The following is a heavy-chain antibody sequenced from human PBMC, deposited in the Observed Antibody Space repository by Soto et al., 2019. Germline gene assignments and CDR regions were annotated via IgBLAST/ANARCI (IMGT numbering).Heavy chain of an antibody. CDR2: VYYSGST. CDR3: ARALDYSSSWYSYYYYGMDV. J-gene: IGHJ6*02. D-gene: IGHD6-13*01. V-gene: IGHV4-61*01. CDR1: GGSVSRVSYY. Sequence: SETLSLTCNVSGGSVSRVSYYWSWIRQSPGKGLEWIGYVYYSGSTDYNPSLKSRVTISVDTSKNQFSLKLSSVTAADTAVYYCARALDYSSSWYSYYYYGMDVWGQGTTVTVSS.